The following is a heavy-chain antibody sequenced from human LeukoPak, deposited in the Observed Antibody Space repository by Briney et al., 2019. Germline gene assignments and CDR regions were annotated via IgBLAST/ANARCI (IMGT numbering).Heavy chain of an antibody. D-gene: IGHD2-8*01. J-gene: IGHJ4*02. CDR1: GYSFTGYW. Sequence: GESLKIFCKGSGYSFTGYWIGWVRQMPGKGLEWMGMIYPVDSDTRYSPSFHGQVTISVDKSISTAYLQWSSLKASDTAMYYCARLEGNAFLDYWGQGTLVTVSS. CDR3: ARLEGNAFLDY. CDR2: IYPVDSDT. V-gene: IGHV5-51*01.